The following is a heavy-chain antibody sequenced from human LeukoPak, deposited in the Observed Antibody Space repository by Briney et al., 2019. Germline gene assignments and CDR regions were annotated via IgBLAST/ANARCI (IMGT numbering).Heavy chain of an antibody. CDR2: IHYSGST. CDR1: GGSVSSSYYS. CDR3: ARLTYGSGTYYPDY. Sequence: ASETLSLTCSVSGGSVSSSYYSWGWIRQPPGKGLEWIGRIHYSGSTYYNPSLKSRVTTSVDTSKNQFSLKLNSVTAADTAVYYCARLTYGSGTYYPDYWGQGTLVTVSS. J-gene: IGHJ4*02. V-gene: IGHV4-39*01. D-gene: IGHD3-10*01.